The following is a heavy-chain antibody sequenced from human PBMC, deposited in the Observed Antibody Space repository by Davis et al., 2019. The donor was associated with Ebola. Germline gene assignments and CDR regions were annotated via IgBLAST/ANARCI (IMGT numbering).Heavy chain of an antibody. D-gene: IGHD6-13*01. V-gene: IGHV1-18*04. J-gene: IGHJ5*02. Sequence: AASVKVSCKASGYTFTNYGITWVRQAPGQGLEWMGWINPHNGNTNYAQNVQGRVIMTTDTSTSTAYMELSSLRSEDTAVYYCARGLGTSASSSWYHWGQGTLVTVSS. CDR1: GYTFTNYG. CDR3: ARGLGTSASSSWYH. CDR2: INPHNGNT.